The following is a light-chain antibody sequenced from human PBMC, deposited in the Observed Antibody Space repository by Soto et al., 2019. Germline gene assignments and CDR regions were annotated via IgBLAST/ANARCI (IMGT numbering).Light chain of an antibody. CDR1: TIDIGAYNY. CDR3: SSFACTNSFV. J-gene: IGLJ1*01. V-gene: IGLV2-8*01. Sequence: QSALTQPPSASGVPGQSVTISCTGTTIDIGAYNYVSWYQQRPGKAPKLIIYEVTRRPSGVPDRIFGSKSYTTASLTVSGLQAEDEADYYCSSFACTNSFVFGTRTKVTVL. CDR2: EVT.